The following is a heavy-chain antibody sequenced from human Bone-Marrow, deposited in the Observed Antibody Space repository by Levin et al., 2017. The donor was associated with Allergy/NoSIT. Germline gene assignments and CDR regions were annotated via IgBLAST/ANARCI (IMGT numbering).Heavy chain of an antibody. J-gene: IGHJ4*02. D-gene: IGHD6-19*01. CDR2: IGTSGKT. V-gene: IGHV3-23*01. Sequence: PGGSLRLSCAASGFTISNYAMSWVRQAPGKGLQWVSTIGTSGKTYYTDSVKGRFAISRDNSSNPLYLQMNSLRLEDTAVYYCAKDFYGSYDYWGQGTLVPVSS. CDR1: GFTISNYA. CDR3: AKDFYGSYDY.